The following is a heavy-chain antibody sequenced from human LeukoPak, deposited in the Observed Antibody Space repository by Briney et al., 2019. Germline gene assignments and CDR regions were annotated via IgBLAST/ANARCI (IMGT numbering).Heavy chain of an antibody. CDR1: GGTFSSYA. D-gene: IGHD2-2*01. Sequence: SVKVSCKASGGTFSSYAISWVRQAPGQGLEWMGGIIPIFGTANYAQKFQGRVTITADESTSTAYMELCSLRSEDTAVYYCARDTERPYCSSTSCYGAFDIWGQGTMVTVSS. J-gene: IGHJ3*02. CDR2: IIPIFGTA. CDR3: ARDTERPYCSSTSCYGAFDI. V-gene: IGHV1-69*13.